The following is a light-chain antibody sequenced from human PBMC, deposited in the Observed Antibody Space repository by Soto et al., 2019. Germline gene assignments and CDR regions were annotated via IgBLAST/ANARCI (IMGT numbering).Light chain of an antibody. J-gene: IGKJ2*01. V-gene: IGKV3-11*01. Sequence: EIVLTQSPATLSLSPGERATLSCRASQSVSSYLAWYQQKPGQAPRLLIYDASNRATSIPARFSGSGSGTDFTLTISSLEPEDFAVYYCQQRSNWQGVPYTFGQGTKLEIK. CDR3: QQRSNWQGVPYT. CDR1: QSVSSY. CDR2: DAS.